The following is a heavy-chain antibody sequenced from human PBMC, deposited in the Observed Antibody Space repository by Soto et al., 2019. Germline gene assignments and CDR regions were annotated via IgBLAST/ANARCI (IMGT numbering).Heavy chain of an antibody. Sequence: QVQLVESGGGVVQPGRSLRLSCAASGFSFRSYDMHWVRQAPGKGLEWVAGVWADGNEKYYADSVKGRFSISRDNSRXXXXXXXXXXXXXXXXXXXXXXXXXXXXXXXGADHWGQGTLVTVSS. CDR3: XXXXXXXXXXXGADH. CDR2: VWADGNEK. J-gene: IGHJ4*02. D-gene: IGHD3-10*01. V-gene: IGHV3-33*01. CDR1: GFSFRSYD.